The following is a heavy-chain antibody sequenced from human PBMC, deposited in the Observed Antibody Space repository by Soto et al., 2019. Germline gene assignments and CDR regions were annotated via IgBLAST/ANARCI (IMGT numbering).Heavy chain of an antibody. CDR2: THYSGNT. D-gene: IGHD4-17*01. Sequence: QVQLQESGPGLVKPSETLSLTCTVSGGSISTYYWDWIRQPPGKELEWIGYTHYSGNTNYHPSLKSRVPISIDTSRNQFSLKLSSVTAADTAIYYCARHTVTIRAGFDYWGQGALVTVSS. CDR1: GGSISTYY. J-gene: IGHJ4*02. CDR3: ARHTVTIRAGFDY. V-gene: IGHV4-59*01.